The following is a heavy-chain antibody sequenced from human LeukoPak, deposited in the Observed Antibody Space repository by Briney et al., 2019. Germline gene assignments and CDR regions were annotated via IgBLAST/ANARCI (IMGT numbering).Heavy chain of an antibody. CDR2: IIPIFGTA. CDR1: GGTFSSYA. J-gene: IGHJ4*02. CDR3: ARDTYYYDSSGYYESGY. D-gene: IGHD3-22*01. Sequence: GASVKVSCKASGGTFSSYAISWVRQAPGQGLEWMGGIIPIFGTANYAQKFQGRVTITADESTSTAYVELSSLRSEDTAVYYCARDTYYYDSSGYYESGYWGQGTLVTVSS. V-gene: IGHV1-69*13.